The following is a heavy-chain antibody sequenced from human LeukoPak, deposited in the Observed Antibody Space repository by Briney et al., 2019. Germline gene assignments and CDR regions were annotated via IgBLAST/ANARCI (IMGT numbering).Heavy chain of an antibody. Sequence: SGTLSLTCTVSGGSISSSSYYWGWIRQPPGKGLEWIGSIYYSGSTNYNPSLKSRVTISVDTSKNQFSLKLSSVTAADTAVYYCARSQPLRGRWLQSTYYFGYWGQGTLVTVSS. V-gene: IGHV4-39*07. CDR3: ARSQPLRGRWLQSTYYFGY. J-gene: IGHJ4*02. CDR1: GGSISSSSYY. CDR2: IYYSGST. D-gene: IGHD5-12*01.